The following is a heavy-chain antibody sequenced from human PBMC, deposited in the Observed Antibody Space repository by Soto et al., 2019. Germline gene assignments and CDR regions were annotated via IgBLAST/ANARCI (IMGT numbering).Heavy chain of an antibody. CDR3: VKDIPLSSYTRITMIPAPAGFDY. CDR2: ISSNGGST. V-gene: IGHV3-64D*06. Sequence: GGSLRLSCSASGFAFSSYAMHWVRQAPGKGLEYVSAISSNGGSTYYADSVKGRFTISRDNSKNTLYLQMSSLRAEDTAVYYCVKDIPLSSYTRITMIPAPAGFDYWGQGTLVTVSS. J-gene: IGHJ4*02. CDR1: GFAFSSYA. D-gene: IGHD3-22*01.